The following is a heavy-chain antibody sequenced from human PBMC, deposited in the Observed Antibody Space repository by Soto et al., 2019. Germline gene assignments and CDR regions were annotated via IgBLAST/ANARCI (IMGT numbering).Heavy chain of an antibody. CDR1: GFTFNTYV. CDR2: ISVYHGNT. J-gene: IGHJ4*02. D-gene: IGHD1-26*01. CDR3: ARGGRGSYRMFDY. V-gene: IGHV1-18*01. Sequence: QVQLGQSGAEVKKPGASVTVSCQASGFTFNTYVITWVRQAPGQGLEWLGWISVYHGNTNYAQKVQGRVTMTTDTSTSTADREMRSLRSDDTSVYYCARGGRGSYRMFDYWGQGPLVTVSS.